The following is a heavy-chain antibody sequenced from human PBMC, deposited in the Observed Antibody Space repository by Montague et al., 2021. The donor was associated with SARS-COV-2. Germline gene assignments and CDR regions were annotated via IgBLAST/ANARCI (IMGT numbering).Heavy chain of an antibody. J-gene: IGHJ5*02. D-gene: IGHD5-12*01. CDR3: ARHRHSGYDFGPNWFDP. Sequence: SETLSLTCTVSGGSISSSSYYWGWIRQPPGKGLEWIGSIYYSGSTYYNPSLKSRVTISVDTSKNQFSLKLSSVTAADTAVYYCARHRHSGYDFGPNWFDPWGQGTLVTVSS. V-gene: IGHV4-39*01. CDR2: IYYSGST. CDR1: GGSISSSSYY.